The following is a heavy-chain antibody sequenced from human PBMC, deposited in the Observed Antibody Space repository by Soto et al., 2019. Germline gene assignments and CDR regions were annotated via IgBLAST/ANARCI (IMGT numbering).Heavy chain of an antibody. Sequence: ASVKVSCKASGYTLTDDYMHWVRDAPGQGLEWMGWINPNGGTNYAQKYQGRVTMTRVTALSTAYGELSMLRSDEAAVYYCGRSPTTLNTCLRYWRKGTMVT. V-gene: IGHV1-2*02. CDR3: GRSPTTLNTCLRY. J-gene: IGHJ4*02. D-gene: IGHD3-16*01. CDR2: INPNGGT. CDR1: GYTLTDDY.